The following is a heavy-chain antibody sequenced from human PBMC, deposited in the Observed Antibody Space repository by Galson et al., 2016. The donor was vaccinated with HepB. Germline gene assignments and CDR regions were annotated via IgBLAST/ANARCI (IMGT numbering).Heavy chain of an antibody. V-gene: IGHV3-15*01. D-gene: IGHD3-22*01. CDR2: IKGTPDFATT. CDR3: IKESAYYYDTDGYYNYFDD. Sequence: SLRLSCAASGFTFSKAYMNWVRQAPGKGLEWVGRIKGTPDFATTAYGAPVKGRSTISRDDSKSTLYLDMNSLRSEDTGVYYCIKESAYYYDTDGYYNYFDDWSQGTLVTVSS. J-gene: IGHJ4*02. CDR1: GFTFSKAY.